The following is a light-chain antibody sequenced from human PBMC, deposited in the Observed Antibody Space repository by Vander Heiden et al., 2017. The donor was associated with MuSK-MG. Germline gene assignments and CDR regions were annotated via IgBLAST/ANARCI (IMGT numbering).Light chain of an antibody. CDR1: QTISTW. Sequence: DIQMTQSPSTLSASVGDRVTITCRASQTISTWLAWYQQKPGKAPNLLIYKASSLQSGVPSRFSGSASGTEFTLTISSLQPDDFATYFCQQEDSNPFTFGHGTKVDVE. J-gene: IGKJ3*01. CDR3: QQEDSNPFT. V-gene: IGKV1-5*03. CDR2: KAS.